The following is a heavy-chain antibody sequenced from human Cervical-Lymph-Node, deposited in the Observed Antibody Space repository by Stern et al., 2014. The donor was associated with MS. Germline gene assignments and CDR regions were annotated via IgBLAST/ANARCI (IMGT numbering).Heavy chain of an antibody. J-gene: IGHJ4*02. Sequence: VQLGQSGAEVKKPGESLKLSCKLSGYSFTIYYIAWVRQMPGKGLEWMWVIYPYDSDTTYSPSFQGQVTISADKSITTAYLQWSSLRASDTAMYYCARHVQGFDYWGQGTLVTVSS. CDR2: IYPYDSDT. V-gene: IGHV5-51*01. CDR1: GYSFTIYY. CDR3: ARHVQGFDY.